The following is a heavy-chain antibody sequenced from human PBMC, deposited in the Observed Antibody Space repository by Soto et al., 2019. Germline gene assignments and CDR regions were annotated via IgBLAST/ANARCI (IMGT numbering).Heavy chain of an antibody. J-gene: IGHJ6*02. V-gene: IGHV3-53*01. CDR1: GFTVSSNY. CDR3: ARSSRRYYYGMDV. D-gene: IGHD6-6*01. CDR2: IYSGGST. Sequence: GGSLRLSCAASGFTVSSNYMSWVRQAPGKGLEWVSVIYSGGSTYYADSVKGRFTISRDNSKNTLYLQMNSLRAEDTAVYYCARSSRRYYYGMDVWGQGTTVTVSS.